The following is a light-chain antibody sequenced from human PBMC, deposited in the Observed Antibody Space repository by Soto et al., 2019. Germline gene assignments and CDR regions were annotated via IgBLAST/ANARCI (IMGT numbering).Light chain of an antibody. CDR3: SSYTSSSTYV. Sequence: QSVLIHPPSVSGSPGQSIAIPCTTTSRYVGAYNYVSWYQQHSGKAPKLMIFDVTNRPSGVSDRFSGSKSGNTASLTISGLQAEDEADYYCSSYTSSSTYVFGTGTKVTVL. J-gene: IGLJ1*01. CDR1: SRYVGAYNY. V-gene: IGLV2-14*03. CDR2: DVT.